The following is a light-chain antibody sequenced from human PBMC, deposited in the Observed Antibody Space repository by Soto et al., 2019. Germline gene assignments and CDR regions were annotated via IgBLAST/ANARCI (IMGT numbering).Light chain of an antibody. CDR1: SSDVGGYNY. J-gene: IGLJ1*01. Sequence: SGSPGQSVTISCTGTSSDVGGYNYVSWYQQHPGKAPKLMIYDVSKRPSGVPDRFSGSKSGNTASLTISGLQAEDEADYYCCSYAGSYTYVFGTGTKVTVL. CDR2: DVS. CDR3: CSYAGSYTYV. V-gene: IGLV2-11*01.